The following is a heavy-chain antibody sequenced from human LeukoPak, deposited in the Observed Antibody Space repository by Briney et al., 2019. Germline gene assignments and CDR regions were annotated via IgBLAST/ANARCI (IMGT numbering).Heavy chain of an antibody. D-gene: IGHD3-22*01. V-gene: IGHV1-8*01. J-gene: IGHJ4*02. CDR2: MNPNSGNT. Sequence: VASVKVSCKASGYTFTSYDINWVRQATGQGLEWMGWMNPNSGNTGYAQKFQGRVTMTRNTSISTAYMELSSLRSEDTAVYYCARGLTMRTPGLLRVFHYWGQGTLVTVSS. CDR1: GYTFTSYD. CDR3: ARGLTMRTPGLLRVFHY.